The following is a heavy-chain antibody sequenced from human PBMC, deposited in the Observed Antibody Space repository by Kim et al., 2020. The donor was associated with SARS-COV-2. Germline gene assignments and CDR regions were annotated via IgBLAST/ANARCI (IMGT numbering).Heavy chain of an antibody. Sequence: DSVKGRFTTSRDNAKNSLYLQMNSLRAEDTAVYYCARYDFRPYYDYYYMDVWGKGTTVTVSS. CDR3: ARYDFRPYYDYYYMDV. V-gene: IGHV3-21*01. J-gene: IGHJ6*03. D-gene: IGHD1-1*01.